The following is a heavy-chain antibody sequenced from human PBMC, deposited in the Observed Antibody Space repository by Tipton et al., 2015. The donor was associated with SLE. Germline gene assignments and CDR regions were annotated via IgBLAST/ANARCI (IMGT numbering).Heavy chain of an antibody. CDR2: ISSSGSII. CDR3: ARDRDFGIVGGPDAFDI. Sequence: SLRLSCAASGFTFSSYEMNWVRQAPGKGLEWVSYISSSGSIIYYADSVKGRFTISRDNAKNSLYLQMNSLRAEDTAVYYCARDRDFGIVGGPDAFDIWGQGTMVTVSS. V-gene: IGHV3-48*03. CDR1: GFTFSSYE. J-gene: IGHJ3*02. D-gene: IGHD1-26*01.